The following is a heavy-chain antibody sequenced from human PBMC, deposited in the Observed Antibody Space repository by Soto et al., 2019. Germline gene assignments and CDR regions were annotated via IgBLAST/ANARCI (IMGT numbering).Heavy chain of an antibody. CDR2: IYSGGST. CDR3: AREMGCTNGVCSYAFDI. J-gene: IGHJ3*02. D-gene: IGHD2-8*01. Sequence: GGSLRLSCAASGFTVSSNYMSWVRQAPGKGLEWVSVIYSGGSTYYADSVKGRFTISRDNSKNTLYLQMNSLRAEDTAVYYCAREMGCTNGVCSYAFDIWGQGTMVTVSS. CDR1: GFTVSSNY. V-gene: IGHV3-66*01.